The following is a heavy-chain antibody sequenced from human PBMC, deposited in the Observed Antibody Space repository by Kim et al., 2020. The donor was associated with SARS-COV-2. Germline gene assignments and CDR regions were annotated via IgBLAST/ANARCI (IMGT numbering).Heavy chain of an antibody. CDR1: GFTFSNYW. Sequence: GGSLRLSCAASGFTFSNYWMHWVRQAPGKGLVWVSRINSDGSSTSYADSVKGRFTISRDNAKNTLYLQMNSLRAEDTAVYYCARYRRWLQLNYYNGMDVWGQGTTVTVSS. CDR2: INSDGSST. V-gene: IGHV3-74*01. J-gene: IGHJ6*02. D-gene: IGHD5-12*01. CDR3: ARYRRWLQLNYYNGMDV.